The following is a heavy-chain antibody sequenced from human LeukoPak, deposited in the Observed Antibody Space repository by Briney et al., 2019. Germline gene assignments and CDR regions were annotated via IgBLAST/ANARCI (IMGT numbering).Heavy chain of an antibody. D-gene: IGHD2-15*01. CDR3: AVVVAATSFDY. J-gene: IGHJ4*02. CDR2: ISGSGGST. Sequence: GGSLRLFCVASGFTFSSYAMSWVRQAPGKGLEWVSAISGSGGSTYYADSVKGRFTISRDNSKNTLYLQMNSLRAEDTAVYYCAVVVAATSFDYWGQGTLVTVSS. V-gene: IGHV3-23*01. CDR1: GFTFSSYA.